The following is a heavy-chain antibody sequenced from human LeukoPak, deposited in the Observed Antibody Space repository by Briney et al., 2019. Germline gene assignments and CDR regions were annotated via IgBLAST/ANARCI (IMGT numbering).Heavy chain of an antibody. CDR1: GFTFDDYA. V-gene: IGHV3-9*01. Sequence: QTGGSLRLSCAASGFTFDDYAMHWVRPAPGKSLEWVSGIRWNSGNIAYADSVQGRFTISRDNAKNSLYLEMSSLRAEDTALYYCTRVSDFYSYYYMDVWGKGTTVTVSS. J-gene: IGHJ6*03. CDR3: TRVSDFYSYYYMDV. CDR2: IRWNSGNI. D-gene: IGHD1-26*01.